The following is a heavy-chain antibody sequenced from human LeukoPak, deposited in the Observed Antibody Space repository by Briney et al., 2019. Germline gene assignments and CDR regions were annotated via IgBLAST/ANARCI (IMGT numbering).Heavy chain of an antibody. Sequence: PGGSLRLSCAASGFTFSSHAMHWVRQAPGKGLEYVSAIGNNGDTTYYANSVKGRFTISRYNSKNTLYLEMGSLRAEDMAVYYCARDLTNGWHYFDYWGQGTLVTVSS. CDR2: IGNNGDTT. J-gene: IGHJ4*02. CDR1: GFTFSSHA. V-gene: IGHV3-64*01. D-gene: IGHD6-19*01. CDR3: ARDLTNGWHYFDY.